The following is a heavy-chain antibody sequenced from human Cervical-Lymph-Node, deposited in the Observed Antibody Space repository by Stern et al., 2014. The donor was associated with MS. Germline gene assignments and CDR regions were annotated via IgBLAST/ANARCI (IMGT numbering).Heavy chain of an antibody. J-gene: IGHJ3*02. Sequence: QVQLVQSGAEVKKPGASVKVSCKASGYTFTSYGISWVRQAPGQGLEWMGWISAYNGNTNYGQKLQGRVTMTTDTSTSTAYMELRSLRSDYTAVYYCASLSDYYDSSGYSDSFDIWGQGTMVTVSS. CDR3: ASLSDYYDSSGYSDSFDI. CDR1: GYTFTSYG. D-gene: IGHD3-22*01. V-gene: IGHV1-18*01. CDR2: ISAYNGNT.